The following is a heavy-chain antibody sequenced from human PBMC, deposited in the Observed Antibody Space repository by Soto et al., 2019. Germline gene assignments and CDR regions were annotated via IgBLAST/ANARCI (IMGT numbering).Heavy chain of an antibody. CDR1: GYTFTGYY. J-gene: IGHJ4*02. D-gene: IGHD3-22*01. V-gene: IGHV1-2*04. CDR2: INPNSGGT. CDR3: ARDYYDSSGYYYDY. Sequence: ASVKVSCKASGYTFTGYYMHWVRQAPGQGLEWMGWINPNSGGTNYAQKFQGWVTMTRDTSTSTAYMELSRLRSDDTAVYYCARDYYDSSGYYYDYWGQGTLVTVSS.